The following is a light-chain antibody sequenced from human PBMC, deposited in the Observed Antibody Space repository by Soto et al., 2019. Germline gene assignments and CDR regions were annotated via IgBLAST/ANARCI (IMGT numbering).Light chain of an antibody. CDR1: SSNIGASYD. CDR3: QSYDTSLSGSWV. J-gene: IGLJ3*02. Sequence: QSVLTQPPSVSGAPGQKVTISCTGSSSNIGASYDVHWYQHLPGTAPKLLIYGNNNRPSGVPDRFSGSRSGTSASLAITGLQAEDEADYSCQSYDTSLSGSWVFGGGTKVTVL. V-gene: IGLV1-40*01. CDR2: GNN.